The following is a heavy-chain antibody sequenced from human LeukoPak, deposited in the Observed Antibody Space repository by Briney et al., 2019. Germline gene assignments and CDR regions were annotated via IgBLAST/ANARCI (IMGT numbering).Heavy chain of an antibody. CDR3: ARDRLPSHQDDFDY. CDR1: GFTFSAST. D-gene: IGHD3-3*01. Sequence: GRSLTLSCVASGFTFSASTMHWVRQAPGKGLEWVAVLPYDGFTQYYAESVKGRFTISRDNSKNTLYLQMNSLTPEDTAVYYCARDRLPSHQDDFDYWGQGTLVTVSS. J-gene: IGHJ4*02. V-gene: IGHV3-30*04. CDR2: LPYDGFTQ.